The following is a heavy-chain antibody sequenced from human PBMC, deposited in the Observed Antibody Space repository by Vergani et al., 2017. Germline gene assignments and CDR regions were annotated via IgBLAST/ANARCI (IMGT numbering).Heavy chain of an antibody. J-gene: IGHJ4*02. CDR3: VRIVLTARWKTVRED. CDR2: IIPIFGMA. V-gene: IGHV1-69*17. D-gene: IGHD1-1*01. CDR1: GGTFSSYA. Sequence: QVQLVQSGAEVKKPGSSVKVSCKASGGTFSSYAISWVRQAPGQGLEWMGGIIPIFGMANYAQKFQGRVTITADKSTSTAYMELSSLRSEDTAVYCCVRIVLTARWKTVREDWGQGTLVTVSS.